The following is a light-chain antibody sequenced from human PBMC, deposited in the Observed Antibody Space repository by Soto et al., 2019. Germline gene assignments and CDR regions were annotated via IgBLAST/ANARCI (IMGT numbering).Light chain of an antibody. CDR1: QSVRSSY. CDR2: GAS. J-gene: IGKJ4*01. CDR3: QQYGTSPLT. Sequence: EIVLTQSPGTLSLSLGERATLSCRASQSVRSSYLAWYQQKPGQAPRLLIYGASSRATGIPDRFSGSGSGTDFTLIISRLEPEDFAVYFCQQYGTSPLTFGGGTKVDIK. V-gene: IGKV3-20*01.